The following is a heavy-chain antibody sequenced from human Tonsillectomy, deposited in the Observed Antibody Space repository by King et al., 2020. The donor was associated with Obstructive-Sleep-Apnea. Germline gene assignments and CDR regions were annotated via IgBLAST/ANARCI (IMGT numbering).Heavy chain of an antibody. CDR1: GGSFSGYY. CDR2: INHSGST. J-gene: IGHJ5*02. Sequence: VQLQQWGAGLLKPSETLSLTCAVYGGSFSGYYWSWIRQPPGKGLEWIGEINHSGSTYYNPSLRGRVTISVDTSKNQFSLRLISVTAADTAVYPCSSGRGEGAFDWLLYGHNWFDPWGQGTLVTVSS. D-gene: IGHD3-9*01. V-gene: IGHV4-34*01. CDR3: SSGRGEGAFDWLLYGHNWFDP.